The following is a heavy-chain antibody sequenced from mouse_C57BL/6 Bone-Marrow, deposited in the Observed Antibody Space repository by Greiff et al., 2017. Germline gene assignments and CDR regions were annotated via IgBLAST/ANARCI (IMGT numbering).Heavy chain of an antibody. CDR3: ARQGDYGFAY. Sequence: EVQLVESGGGLVQPGGSLKLSCAASGFTFSDYGMAWVRQAPRKGPEWVAFISNLAYSIYYADTVTGRFTISRENAKNTLYLEMSSLRSEDTAMYYCARQGDYGFAYWGQGTLVTVSA. J-gene: IGHJ3*01. CDR2: ISNLAYSI. V-gene: IGHV5-15*01. D-gene: IGHD2-4*01. CDR1: GFTFSDYG.